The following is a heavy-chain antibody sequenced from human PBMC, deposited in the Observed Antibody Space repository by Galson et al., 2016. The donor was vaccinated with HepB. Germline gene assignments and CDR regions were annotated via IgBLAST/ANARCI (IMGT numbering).Heavy chain of an antibody. Sequence: SLRLSCAASGFTFSSHWMHWVRQAPGKGLVCVSRLKSDGRGTFYADSVKGRFTISRDNAKNTLYLQMNSLGAEDTAVYYCRIGTTGIDYWGQGTLVTRSS. D-gene: IGHD1/OR15-1a*01. V-gene: IGHV3-74*01. CDR3: RIGTTGIDY. CDR2: LKSDGRGT. CDR1: GFTFSSHW. J-gene: IGHJ4*02.